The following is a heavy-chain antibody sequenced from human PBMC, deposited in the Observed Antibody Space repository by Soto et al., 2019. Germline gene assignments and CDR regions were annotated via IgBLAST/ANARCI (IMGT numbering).Heavy chain of an antibody. CDR2: IIPIFGTA. CDR3: ARDRYSSSPGYYYGMDV. Sequence: SLKVSCKASGGTFSSYAISWVRQAPGQGLEWMGGIIPIFGTASYAQKFQGRVTITADESTSTAYMELSSLRSEDTAVYYCARDRYSSSPGYYYGMDVWGQGTTVTVSS. CDR1: GGTFSSYA. J-gene: IGHJ6*02. D-gene: IGHD6-6*01. V-gene: IGHV1-69*13.